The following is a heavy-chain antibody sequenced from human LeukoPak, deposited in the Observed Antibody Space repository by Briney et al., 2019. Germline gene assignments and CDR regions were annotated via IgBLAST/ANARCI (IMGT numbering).Heavy chain of an antibody. D-gene: IGHD3-3*01. Sequence: ASVKVSCKASGYTFTSYGISWVRQAPGQGLEWMGWISAYNGNTNYAQKLQGRVTMTTDTSTSTAYMELRSLRSDDTAVYYCPRLKIRTIFGVIKYYCDYWNQGTLVTVSS. CDR3: PRLKIRTIFGVIKYYCDY. CDR1: GYTFTSYG. CDR2: ISAYNGNT. J-gene: IGHJ4*02. V-gene: IGHV1-18*01.